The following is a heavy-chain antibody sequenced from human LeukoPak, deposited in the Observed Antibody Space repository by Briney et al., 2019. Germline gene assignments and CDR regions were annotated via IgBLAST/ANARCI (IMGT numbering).Heavy chain of an antibody. J-gene: IGHJ4*02. CDR3: ARGRESSTLQCYFDY. V-gene: IGHV4-34*01. Sequence: SETLSLTCAVYGGSFSGYYWSWIRQPPGKGLEWIGEINHSGSTNYNPSLKSRVTISVDTSKNQFSLKLSSVTAADTAVYYCARGRESSTLQCYFDYWGQGTLVTVSS. CDR1: GGSFSGYY. D-gene: IGHD6-13*01. CDR2: INHSGST.